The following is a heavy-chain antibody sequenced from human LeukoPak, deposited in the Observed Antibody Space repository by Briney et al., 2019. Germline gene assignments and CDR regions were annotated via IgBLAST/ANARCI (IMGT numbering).Heavy chain of an antibody. J-gene: IGHJ4*02. Sequence: GGSLRLSCAASGFTFSSYAMSWVRQAPGKGLEWVSAISGSGGSTYYADSVKGRFTISRDNSKNTLYPQMNSLRAEDTAVYYCAKFTDGYYDFWSGYPYWGQGTLVTVSS. D-gene: IGHD3-3*01. V-gene: IGHV3-23*01. CDR1: GFTFSSYA. CDR3: AKFTDGYYDFWSGYPY. CDR2: ISGSGGST.